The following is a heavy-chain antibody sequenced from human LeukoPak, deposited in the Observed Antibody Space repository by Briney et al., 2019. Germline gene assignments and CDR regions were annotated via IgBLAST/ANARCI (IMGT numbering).Heavy chain of an antibody. CDR2: ISYDGSNK. CDR1: GFTFSSYA. J-gene: IGHJ3*02. Sequence: GGSLRLSCAASGFTFSSYAMHWVRQAPGKGLEWVAVISYDGSNKYYADSVKGRFTISRDNSKNTLYLQMNSLRAEDTAVYYCARGRPGTPNAFDIWGQGTMVTVSS. CDR3: ARGRPGTPNAFDI. V-gene: IGHV3-30*14. D-gene: IGHD3-10*01.